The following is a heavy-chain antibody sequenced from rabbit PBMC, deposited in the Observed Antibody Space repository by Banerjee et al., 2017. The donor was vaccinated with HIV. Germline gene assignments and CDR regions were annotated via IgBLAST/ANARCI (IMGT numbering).Heavy chain of an antibody. D-gene: IGHD6-1*01. CDR3: ARDPADYGGYGYGTFDL. V-gene: IGHV1S45*01. CDR2: IYAGSSGST. CDR1: GFSFSSSYW. Sequence: QEQLVESGGGLVQPEGSLTLTCTVSGFSFSSSYWICWVRQAPGKGLEWIACIYAGSSGSTYYASWAKGRFTISKTSSTTVTLQMTSLTAADTATYFCARDPADYGGYGYGTFDLWGPGTLVTVS. J-gene: IGHJ4*01.